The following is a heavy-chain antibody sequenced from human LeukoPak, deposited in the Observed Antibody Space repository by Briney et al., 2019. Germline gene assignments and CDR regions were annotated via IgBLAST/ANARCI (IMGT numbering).Heavy chain of an antibody. V-gene: IGHV3-23*01. D-gene: IGHD3-10*02. CDR1: GFTFGNFG. Sequence: GGSLRLSCEASGFTFGNFGMTWVRQAPGKGLQWVSGITGSTTWTYYAASVKGRFTVSRDNSQNTLHLQMNSLRANDTAVYYCARELVSSGTGYFDLWGRGTLVTVSS. CDR2: ITGSTTWT. CDR3: ARELVSSGTGYFDL. J-gene: IGHJ2*01.